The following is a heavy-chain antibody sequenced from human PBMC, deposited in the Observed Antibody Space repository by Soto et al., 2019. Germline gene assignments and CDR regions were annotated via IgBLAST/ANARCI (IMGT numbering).Heavy chain of an antibody. Sequence: ASVKVSCKASGYTFTIYYMHWVRQAPGQGLEWMGIINPSGGSTSYAQKFQGRVTMTRDTSTSTVYMELSSLRSEDTAVYYCARVRGDWNEVYWGKGTLVTVSS. CDR1: GYTFTIYY. CDR2: INPSGGST. CDR3: ARVRGDWNEVY. D-gene: IGHD1-1*01. J-gene: IGHJ4*02. V-gene: IGHV1-46*01.